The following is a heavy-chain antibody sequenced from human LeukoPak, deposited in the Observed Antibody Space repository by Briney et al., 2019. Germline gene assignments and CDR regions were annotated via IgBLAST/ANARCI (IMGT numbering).Heavy chain of an antibody. CDR1: GGSFRGFY. D-gene: IGHD2-21*02. Sequence: SETLSLTCAVSGGSFRGFYWTWIRQSPGKGLEWIGEINHSGSSSYNPSLKSRIMISVDMSKNQFSLKLRSVAAADTAVYYCTRSHCGGYCFFRRGQILFGYYYYYMDLWGTGTTGPV. J-gene: IGHJ6*03. CDR2: INHSGSS. CDR3: TRSHCGGYCFFRRGQILFGYYYYYMDL. V-gene: IGHV4-34*01.